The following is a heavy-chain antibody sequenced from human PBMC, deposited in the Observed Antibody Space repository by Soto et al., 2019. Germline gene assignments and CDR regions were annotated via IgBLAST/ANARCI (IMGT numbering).Heavy chain of an antibody. CDR1: GGSISSYY. CDR2: IYHSGNT. Sequence: SETLSLTCTVSGGSISSYYWSWIRQPPGKGLEWIGYIYHSGNTNYNPSLKSRVTISVDTSKTQFSLKLSSVTAADTAVYYCARSHDYGVFDIWGQGTMVTVSS. CDR3: ARSHDYGVFDI. J-gene: IGHJ3*02. V-gene: IGHV4-59*12. D-gene: IGHD4-17*01.